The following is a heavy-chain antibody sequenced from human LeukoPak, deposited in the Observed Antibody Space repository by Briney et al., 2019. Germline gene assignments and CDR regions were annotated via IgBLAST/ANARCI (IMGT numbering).Heavy chain of an antibody. CDR2: TYYRSKWYN. CDR3: ARGSGWYPRYYYYGMDV. CDR1: GDSVSSNSAA. J-gene: IGHJ6*02. Sequence: PSQALSLTCAISGDSVSSNSAAWNWIRQSPSRGLEWLGRTYYRSKWYNDYAVSVTSRITINPDTSKNQFSLQLNSVTPEDTAVYYCARGSGWYPRYYYYGMDVWGQGTTVTVSS. V-gene: IGHV6-1*01. D-gene: IGHD6-19*01.